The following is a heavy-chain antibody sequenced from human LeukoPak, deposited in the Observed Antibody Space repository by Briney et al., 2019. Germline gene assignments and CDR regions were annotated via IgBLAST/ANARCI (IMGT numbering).Heavy chain of an antibody. Sequence: GGSLRLSCAASGFTVSSNYMSWVRQAPGKGLEWVSVIYSSGSTYYADSVKGRFTISRDNSKNTLHLQMNALRAEDTAVYYCASRIATAGSVDYWGQGTLVTVSS. J-gene: IGHJ4*02. CDR3: ASRIATAGSVDY. CDR2: IYSSGST. CDR1: GFTVSSNY. D-gene: IGHD6-13*01. V-gene: IGHV3-53*01.